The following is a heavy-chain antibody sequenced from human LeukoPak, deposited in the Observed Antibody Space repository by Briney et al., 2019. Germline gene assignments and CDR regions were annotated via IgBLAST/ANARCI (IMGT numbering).Heavy chain of an antibody. CDR1: GFTVSSNY. CDR3: ARGTYYYDSSGYYSDY. J-gene: IGHJ4*02. D-gene: IGHD3-22*01. V-gene: IGHV3-66*01. CDR2: IYSGGST. Sequence: TGGSLRLSCAASGFTVSSNYMSWVRQAPGKGLEWVSVIYSGGSTYYADSVKGRFNISRDNSKNTLYLQMNSLRAEDTAVYYCARGTYYYDSSGYYSDYWGQGTLVTVSS.